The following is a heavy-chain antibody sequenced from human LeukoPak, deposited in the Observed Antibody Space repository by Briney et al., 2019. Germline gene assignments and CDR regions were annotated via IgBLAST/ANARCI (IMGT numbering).Heavy chain of an antibody. Sequence: ASVKVSCKVSGGTYDVHAFAWVRQAPGQGLEWMGRINPNSGATNYAQNFLGRVTMARDTSISTAYMELNSLTSDDTAVYYCARVLFRGSSRFDYWGQGTLVIVSS. D-gene: IGHD1-26*01. CDR3: ARVLFRGSSRFDY. J-gene: IGHJ4*02. CDR1: GGTYDVHA. V-gene: IGHV1-2*06. CDR2: INPNSGAT.